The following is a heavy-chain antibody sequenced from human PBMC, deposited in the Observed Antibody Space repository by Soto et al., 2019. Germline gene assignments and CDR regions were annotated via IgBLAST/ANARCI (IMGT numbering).Heavy chain of an antibody. D-gene: IGHD1-26*01. Sequence: XSVKVACKASGYPLTDDYIHWVRQATGQGLEWMGWINPNSDGTIYAQRFQGRVTLTRDTSISTAYMELSRLRSDDTAVYYRARDEGLQSGRNYRLDLWAQGTQVTVSS. J-gene: IGHJ1*01. V-gene: IGHV1-2*02. CDR1: GYPLTDDY. CDR2: INPNSDGT. CDR3: ARDEGLQSGRNYRLDL.